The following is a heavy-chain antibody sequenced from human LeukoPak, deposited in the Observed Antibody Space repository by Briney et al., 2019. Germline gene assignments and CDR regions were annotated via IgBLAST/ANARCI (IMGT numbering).Heavy chain of an antibody. Sequence: GGSLRLSCAASVFTFSSYWMSWVRQAPGKGLEWVANIKQDGSEKYYVDSVKGRFTISRDNAKNSLYLQMNSLRAEDTAVYYCARDDFTISPPPTSWGQGTLVTVSS. CDR3: ARDDFTISPPPTS. D-gene: IGHD3-3*01. CDR2: IKQDGSEK. V-gene: IGHV3-7*01. J-gene: IGHJ5*02. CDR1: VFTFSSYW.